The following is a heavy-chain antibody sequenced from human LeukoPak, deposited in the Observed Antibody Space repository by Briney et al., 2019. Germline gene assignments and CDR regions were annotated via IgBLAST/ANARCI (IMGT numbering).Heavy chain of an antibody. Sequence: GGSLRLSCAASGFAFSTIWMSWVRQAPGKGLEWVANINQDGSEEYYVESVKGRFTISRDNGKNSLYLQMNSLRAEDTTVYYCARSRQPYYYGSGGSWFDPWGQGTLVTVSS. D-gene: IGHD3-10*01. J-gene: IGHJ5*02. CDR1: GFAFSTIW. CDR2: INQDGSEE. V-gene: IGHV3-7*04. CDR3: ARSRQPYYYGSGGSWFDP.